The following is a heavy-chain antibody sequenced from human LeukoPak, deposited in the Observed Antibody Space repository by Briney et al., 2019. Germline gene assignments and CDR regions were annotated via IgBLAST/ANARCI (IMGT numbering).Heavy chain of an antibody. CDR3: ARYSSSGLEY. D-gene: IGHD6-19*01. CDR2: IYYSGST. V-gene: IGHV4-59*01. Sequence: PSETLSLTCTVSGGSISSYYWSWIRQPPGKGLEWIGHIYYSGSTSYNPSLKSRVTISVDTSKNQFSLKLSSVTAGDTAVYYCARYSSSGLEYWGQGTLVTVSS. CDR1: GGSISSYY. J-gene: IGHJ4*02.